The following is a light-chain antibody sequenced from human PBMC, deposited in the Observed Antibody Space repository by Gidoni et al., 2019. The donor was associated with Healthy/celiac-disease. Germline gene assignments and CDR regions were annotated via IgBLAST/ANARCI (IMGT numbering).Light chain of an antibody. J-gene: IGKJ1*01. Sequence: IVFSPSPATLSLSPGEQATLACRASQSVSSDLAWYQQKPGQAPRILLYDASNRAPGIPARCSGSGAGRDFTLNSSSREPQDFAVYYCQQRSNWPSWTFGQXTKVEIK. CDR2: DAS. CDR3: QQRSNWPSWT. CDR1: QSVSSD. V-gene: IGKV3-11*02.